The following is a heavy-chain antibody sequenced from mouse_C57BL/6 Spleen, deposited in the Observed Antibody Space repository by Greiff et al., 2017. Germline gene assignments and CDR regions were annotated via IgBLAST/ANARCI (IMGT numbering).Heavy chain of an antibody. V-gene: IGHV3-6*01. J-gene: IGHJ1*03. D-gene: IGHD2-4*01. Sequence: EVQLQESGPGLVKPSQSLSLTCSVTGYSITSGYYWNWIRQLPGNKLEWMGYISYDGSNNYNPSLKNRISITRDTSKNQFFLKLNSVTTEDTATYYCARGDYDGGYWYFDVWGTGTTVTVSS. CDR3: ARGDYDGGYWYFDV. CDR1: GYSITSGYY. CDR2: ISYDGSN.